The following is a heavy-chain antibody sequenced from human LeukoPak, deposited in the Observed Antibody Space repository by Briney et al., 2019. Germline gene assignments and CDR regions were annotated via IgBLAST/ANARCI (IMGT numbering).Heavy chain of an antibody. CDR3: ARVGPAGNEYGSGSYYY. J-gene: IGHJ4*02. Sequence: GGSLRLSCAASGFTFSSYAMSWVRQAPGKGLEWVSAISGSGGSTYYADSVKGRFTISRDNARNALYLQMNSLRTEDTAVYYCARVGPAGNEYGSGSYYYWGQGSLVTVSS. D-gene: IGHD3-10*01. V-gene: IGHV3-23*01. CDR2: ISGSGGST. CDR1: GFTFSSYA.